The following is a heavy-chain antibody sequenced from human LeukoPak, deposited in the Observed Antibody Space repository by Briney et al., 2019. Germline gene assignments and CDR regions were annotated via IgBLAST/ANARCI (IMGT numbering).Heavy chain of an antibody. CDR2: INQDGGEI. J-gene: IGHJ4*02. CDR3: AKALDGYPY. Sequence: GGSLRLSCAASGFTFSSSWMTWVRQAPGKGLEWVASINQDGGEIHYVDSVKGRFTISRDNSKNTLYLQMNSLRAEDTAVYYCAKALDGYPYWGQGTLVTVSS. D-gene: IGHD5-24*01. CDR1: GFTFSSSW. V-gene: IGHV3-7*01.